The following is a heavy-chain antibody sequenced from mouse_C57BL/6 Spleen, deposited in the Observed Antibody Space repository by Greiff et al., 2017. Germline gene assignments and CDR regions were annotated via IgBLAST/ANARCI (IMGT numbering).Heavy chain of an antibody. D-gene: IGHD2-4*01. CDR3: AREGDYDGGYYFDY. CDR2: IDPSDSET. CDR1: GYTFTSYW. J-gene: IGHJ2*01. V-gene: IGHV1-52*01. Sequence: QVQLQQPGAELVRPGSSVKLSCKASGYTFTSYWMHWVKQRPIQGLEWIGNIDPSDSETHYNQKFKDKATLTVDKSSSTAYMQLSSLTSEDSAVYYCAREGDYDGGYYFDYWGQGTTLTVSS.